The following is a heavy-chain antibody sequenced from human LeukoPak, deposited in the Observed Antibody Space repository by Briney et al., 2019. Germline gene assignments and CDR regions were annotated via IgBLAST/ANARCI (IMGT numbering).Heavy chain of an antibody. CDR2: INHSGST. Sequence: SETLSLTCAVYGGSFSGYYWSWIRQPPGKGLEWIGEINHSGSTNYNPSLKSRVTILVDTSKNQFSLKLSSVTAADTAVYYCARAVYYYGSGSSPYFDYWGQGTLVTVSS. D-gene: IGHD3-10*01. CDR1: GGSFSGYY. V-gene: IGHV4-34*01. J-gene: IGHJ4*02. CDR3: ARAVYYYGSGSSPYFDY.